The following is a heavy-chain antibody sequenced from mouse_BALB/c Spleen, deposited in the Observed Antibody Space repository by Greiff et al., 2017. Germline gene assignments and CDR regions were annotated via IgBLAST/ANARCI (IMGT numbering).Heavy chain of an antibody. CDR1: GYTFTSYT. CDR2: INPSSGYT. J-gene: IGHJ4*01. Sequence: QVQLKQSGAELARPGASVKMSCKASGYTFTSYTMHWVKQRPGQGLEWIGYINPSSGYTNYNQKFKDKATLTADKSSSTAYMQLSSLTSEDSAVYYCARTGYDAMDYWGQGTSVTVSS. CDR3: ARTGYDAMDY. V-gene: IGHV1-4*01.